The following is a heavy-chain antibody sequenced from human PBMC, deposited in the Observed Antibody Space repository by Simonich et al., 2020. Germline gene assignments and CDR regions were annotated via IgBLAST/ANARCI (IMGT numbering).Heavy chain of an antibody. CDR2: IRYDGSNK. V-gene: IGHV3-33*03. CDR3: AKDKGAAASDYFDY. D-gene: IGHD6-13*01. J-gene: IGHJ4*02. Sequence: GGGVVQPGRSLRLSCAASGFTFSSYGMHWVRQAPGKGLEWVAVIRYDGSNKYYAESVKGRFTISRDNYKNTLYLQMNSLRAEDTAMYYCAKDKGAAASDYFDYWGQGTLVTVSS. CDR1: GFTFSSYG.